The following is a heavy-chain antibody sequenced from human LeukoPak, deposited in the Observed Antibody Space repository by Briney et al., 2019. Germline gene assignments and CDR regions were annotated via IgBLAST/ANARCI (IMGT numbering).Heavy chain of an antibody. D-gene: IGHD6-19*01. J-gene: IGHJ4*02. Sequence: ASVKVSCKASGYTFTSYGISWVRQAPGQGLEWMGWISAYNGNTNYAQKLQGRVTMTTDTSTSTAYMELRSLRSDDTAVYYCARDWLYSSGWYYFDYWGQGTLVTVSS. V-gene: IGHV1-18*01. CDR2: ISAYNGNT. CDR1: GYTFTSYG. CDR3: ARDWLYSSGWYYFDY.